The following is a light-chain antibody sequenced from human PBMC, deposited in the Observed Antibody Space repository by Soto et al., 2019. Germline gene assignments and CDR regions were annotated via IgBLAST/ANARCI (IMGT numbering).Light chain of an antibody. CDR1: ESLVSIYGNTY. Sequence: DVVVTQSPLSLPVTLGQPASISCRSSESLVSIYGNTYLSWFQQRPGQSPRRLIYKVSNRDSGVPDRFIGSGSGTDFTLKISRVEAEDVGVYYCMQGTYGWTFGQGTKVEIK. V-gene: IGKV2-30*01. J-gene: IGKJ1*01. CDR3: MQGTYGWT. CDR2: KVS.